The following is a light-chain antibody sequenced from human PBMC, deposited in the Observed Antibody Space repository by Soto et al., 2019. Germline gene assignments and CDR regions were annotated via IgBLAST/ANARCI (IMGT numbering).Light chain of an antibody. V-gene: IGLV2-23*02. Sequence: QSVLTQPASVSGSPGQSITIACTGTSGDVGSYNVVSWYQQYPGKAPKLLIYEVNKRPSGVSNRFSGSKSGNTASLTISGLQAEDEAEYYCCSYAGSSTGVFGGGTKLTVL. CDR1: SGDVGSYNV. J-gene: IGLJ3*02. CDR3: CSYAGSSTGV. CDR2: EVN.